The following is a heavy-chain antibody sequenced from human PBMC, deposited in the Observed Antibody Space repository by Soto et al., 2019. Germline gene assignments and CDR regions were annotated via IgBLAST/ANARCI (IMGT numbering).Heavy chain of an antibody. J-gene: IGHJ4*02. CDR3: TRGADGFDY. D-gene: IGHD3-16*01. CDR2: IGTAGDT. V-gene: IGHV3-13*01. Sequence: EVQLVESGGDLVQPGGSLRLSCGASGFTFSSYDFHWVRQATGKGLEWVSGIGTAGDTYYAGSVKGRFIMSRENAKNSVYLQMNSLRDGDTAVYYCTRGADGFDYWGQGTLVTVSS. CDR1: GFTFSSYD.